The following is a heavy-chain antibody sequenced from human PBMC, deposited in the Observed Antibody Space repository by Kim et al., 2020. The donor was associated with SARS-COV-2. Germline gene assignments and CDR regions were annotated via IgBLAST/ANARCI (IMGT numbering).Heavy chain of an antibody. CDR1: AFRFEDYA. D-gene: IGHD2-2*01. V-gene: IGHV3-43*02. CDR3: AKDICSSTSCPYYYYYGRDG. CDR2: ISADGSNT. J-gene: IGHJ6*02. Sequence: GGSLRLSCVASAFRFEDYAIQWVRQVPGKGLEWISLISADGSNTNYADSVKGRFTVSRDNNKNSVSLQMNSLRKEDTAFYYCAKDICSSTSCPYYYYYGRDGWGQGTTVIVSS.